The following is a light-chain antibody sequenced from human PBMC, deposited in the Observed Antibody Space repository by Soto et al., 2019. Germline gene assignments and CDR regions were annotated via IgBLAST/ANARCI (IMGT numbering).Light chain of an antibody. CDR1: QSVSSN. CDR3: QQYSNWPPWT. Sequence: EIVMTQSPVTLSVSPGERATLSCRASQSVSSNLAWYQQKPGQAPRLLIYGASTRATGMPARFSGSGSGTAFTLTISSLQSEDFAVYYCQQYSNWPPWTFGQGTKVEVK. V-gene: IGKV3-15*01. CDR2: GAS. J-gene: IGKJ1*01.